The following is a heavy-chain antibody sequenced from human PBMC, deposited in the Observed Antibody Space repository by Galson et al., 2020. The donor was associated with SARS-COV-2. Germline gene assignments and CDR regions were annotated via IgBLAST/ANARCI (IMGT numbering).Heavy chain of an antibody. V-gene: IGHV2-5*02. J-gene: IGHJ4*02. CDR3: AQYRGDSYDYEF. CDR1: GFSLTTHKVG. Sequence: KMSGPTLVKPTQTLTLTCAFSGFSLTTHKVGVAWIRQPPGKALEWLAFIYWDGDKSYRPSLKNRLTITKDSSKNQVVLTLTNVDPVDTGTYYCAQYRGDSYDYEFWGQGTLVTVSS. D-gene: IGHD5-18*01. CDR2: IYWDGDK.